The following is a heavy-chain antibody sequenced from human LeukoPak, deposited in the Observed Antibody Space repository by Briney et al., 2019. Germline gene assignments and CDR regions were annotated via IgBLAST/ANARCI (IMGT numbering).Heavy chain of an antibody. D-gene: IGHD2-2*01. CDR2: ISSGDNYR. Sequence: GGSLRLSCAASGFTSSSYAMSWVRQAPGKGLEWVSSISSGDNYRYYIDSVKGRFTISRDNANNLLYLQMNSLRAEDTAVYYCARDVGYCSGTACYSRYFDHWGQGTLVTASS. CDR3: ARDVGYCSGTACYSRYFDH. CDR1: GFTSSSYA. J-gene: IGHJ4*02. V-gene: IGHV3-21*06.